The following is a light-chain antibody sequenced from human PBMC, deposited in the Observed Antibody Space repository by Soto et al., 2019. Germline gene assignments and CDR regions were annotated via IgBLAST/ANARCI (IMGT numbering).Light chain of an antibody. CDR2: DVS. J-gene: IGLJ3*02. V-gene: IGLV2-14*01. CDR3: SSYTGSSTYGV. Sequence: QSALTQPASVSGSPGQSITISCTGTSSDVGGYNYVSWYQQHPGKAPKLMIYDVSNRPSGVSNRFSGSKSGTTASLTISGLQAEDEADYYCSSYTGSSTYGVFGGGTKLTVL. CDR1: SSDVGGYNY.